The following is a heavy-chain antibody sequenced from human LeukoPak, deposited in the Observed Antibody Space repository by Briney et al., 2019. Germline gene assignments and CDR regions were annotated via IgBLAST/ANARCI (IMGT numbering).Heavy chain of an antibody. CDR2: IMASGST. J-gene: IGHJ4*02. D-gene: IGHD3-16*01. CDR3: TRDRKGGYFDY. CDR1: GGSITSYS. Sequence: PSETLSLTCTVSGGSITSYSWSWIRQPAGKGLEWIGRIMASGSTNYNLSLKSRVTMSVDTSKNQFSLKLTSVTAADTAVYYCTRDRKGGYFDYWGQGTLVTVSS. V-gene: IGHV4-4*07.